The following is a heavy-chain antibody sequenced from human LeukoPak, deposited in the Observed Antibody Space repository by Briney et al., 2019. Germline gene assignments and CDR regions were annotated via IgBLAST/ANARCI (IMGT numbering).Heavy chain of an antibody. J-gene: IGHJ5*02. Sequence: SQTLSLTCTVSGGSISSGSYYWSWIRQPAGKGLEWIGRIYTSGSTNYNPSLKSRVTISVDTSKNQFSLNLSSVTAADMAVYYCARETSLWFDPWGQGTLVTVSS. CDR1: GGSISSGSYY. CDR3: ARETSLWFDP. CDR2: IYTSGST. V-gene: IGHV4-61*02.